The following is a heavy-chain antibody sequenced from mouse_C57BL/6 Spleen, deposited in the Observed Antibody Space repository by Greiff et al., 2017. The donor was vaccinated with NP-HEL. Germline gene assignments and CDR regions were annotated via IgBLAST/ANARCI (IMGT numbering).Heavy chain of an antibody. J-gene: IGHJ4*01. D-gene: IGHD1-1*01. CDR1: GYAFTNYL. V-gene: IGHV1-54*01. CDR3: ARSPYYYGSRKDAMDY. CDR2: INPGSGGT. Sequence: QVQLQQSGAELVRPGTSVKVSCKASGYAFTNYLIEWVKQRPGQGLEWIGVINPGSGGTNYNEKFKGKATLTADKSSSTAYMQLSSLTSEDSAVYFCARSPYYYGSRKDAMDYWGQGTSVTVSS.